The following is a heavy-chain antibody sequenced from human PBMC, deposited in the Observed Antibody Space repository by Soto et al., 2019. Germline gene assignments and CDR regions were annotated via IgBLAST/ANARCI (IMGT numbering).Heavy chain of an antibody. CDR3: ARDRTDSGYYTNWLDP. D-gene: IGHD3-22*01. J-gene: IGHJ5*02. Sequence: SVKVSCKASGGTFGSDAITWVRQAPGQGLEWVGRIIPIFGTTNYAQNLQGRVTISADKSTLTSYMELHSLTSDDTALYYCARDRTDSGYYTNWLDPWGQGTQITVSS. V-gene: IGHV1-69*06. CDR1: GGTFGSDA. CDR2: IIPIFGTT.